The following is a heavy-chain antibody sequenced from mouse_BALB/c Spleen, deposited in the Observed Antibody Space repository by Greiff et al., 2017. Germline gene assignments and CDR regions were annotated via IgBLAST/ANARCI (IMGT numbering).Heavy chain of an antibody. CDR2: IYPGGGYT. D-gene: IGHD2-4*01. CDR1: GYTFTNYW. CDR3: ARRVYDYDGHYYAMDY. Sequence: QVQLKQSGAELVRPGTSVKISCKASGYTFTNYWLGWVKQRPGHGLEWIGDIYPGGGYTNYNEKFKGKATLTADTSSSTAYMQLSSLTSEDSAVYFCARRVYDYDGHYYAMDYWGQGTSVTVSS. V-gene: IGHV1-63*02. J-gene: IGHJ4*01.